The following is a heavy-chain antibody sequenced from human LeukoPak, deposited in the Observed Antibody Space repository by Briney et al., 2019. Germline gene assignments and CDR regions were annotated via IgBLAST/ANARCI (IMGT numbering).Heavy chain of an antibody. CDR2: ISSSGSAI. V-gene: IGHV3-48*03. J-gene: IGHJ4*02. Sequence: GGSLRLSCAASGFTFSSYEMNWVRQAPGKGLEWVSYISSSGSAIYYADSVKGRFTISRDNAKNSLYLQMNSLRAEDTAVYYCARELDGSGSYYDYWGQGTLVTVSS. CDR3: ARELDGSGSYYDY. D-gene: IGHD3-10*01. CDR1: GFTFSSYE.